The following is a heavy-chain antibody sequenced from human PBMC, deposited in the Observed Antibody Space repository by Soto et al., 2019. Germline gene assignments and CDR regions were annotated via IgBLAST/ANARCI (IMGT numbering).Heavy chain of an antibody. Sequence: EVQLVESGGGLVKPGGSLRLYCAASGFTFSSYSMNWVRQAPGKGLEWVSSISSSSSYIYYADSVKGRFTISRDNAKNSLDMQMNSLRAEDTAVYYCARVRLTGARLPNDYWGQGTLVTVSS. CDR1: GFTFSSYS. V-gene: IGHV3-21*01. CDR3: ARVRLTGARLPNDY. CDR2: ISSSSSYI. D-gene: IGHD3-9*01. J-gene: IGHJ4*02.